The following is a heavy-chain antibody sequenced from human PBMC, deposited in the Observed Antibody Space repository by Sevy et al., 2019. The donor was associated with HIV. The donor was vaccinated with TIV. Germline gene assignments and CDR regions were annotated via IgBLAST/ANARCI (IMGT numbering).Heavy chain of an antibody. J-gene: IGHJ6*02. CDR2: MYYSGSI. D-gene: IGHD3-16*01. CDR1: DGSISPYY. V-gene: IGHV4-59*13. Sequence: SETLSLTCAVSDGSISPYYWNWIRQPPGKGLEWIGYMYYSGSIKYNPSFKSRLTISVDMSKNQVSLNLRSVTAADTAVYYCARGGRLTDYGMDVWGQGTTVTVSS. CDR3: ARGGRLTDYGMDV.